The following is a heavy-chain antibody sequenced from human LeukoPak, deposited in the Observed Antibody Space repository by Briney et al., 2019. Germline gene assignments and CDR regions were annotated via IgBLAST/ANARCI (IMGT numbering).Heavy chain of an antibody. CDR1: GFTFSSYA. J-gene: IGHJ4*02. D-gene: IGHD6-19*01. Sequence: GRSLRLSCAASGFTFSSYAMHWVRQAPGKGLEWVAVISYDGSNKYYADSVKGRFTISRDNSKNTLYLQMNSLRAEDTAVYYCATSGWWDYWGQGTLVTVSS. CDR2: ISYDGSNK. CDR3: ATSGWWDY. V-gene: IGHV3-30*04.